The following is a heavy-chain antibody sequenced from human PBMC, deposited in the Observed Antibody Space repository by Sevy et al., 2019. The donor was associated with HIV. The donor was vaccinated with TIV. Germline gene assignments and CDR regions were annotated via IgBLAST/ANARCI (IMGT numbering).Heavy chain of an antibody. V-gene: IGHV1-2*02. J-gene: IGHJ4*02. CDR2: INVNSGGT. CDR1: GYTFSDYY. Sequence: AAVKVSCKASGYTFSDYYMHWVRQAPGQGLEWMGWINVNSGGTNYARDFRGRVTMARDTSISTAYMELIGLTFDDTAVYYGAREGFPLAAMTGVNSGFDYWGQGTLVTVSS. D-gene: IGHD3-9*01. CDR3: AREGFPLAAMTGVNSGFDY.